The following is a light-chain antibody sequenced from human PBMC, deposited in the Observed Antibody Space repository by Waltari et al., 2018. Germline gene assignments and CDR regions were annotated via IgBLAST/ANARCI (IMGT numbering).Light chain of an antibody. CDR1: QSVGRS. V-gene: IGKV3-20*01. Sequence: EIVLTQSPCTLSLSPGERATLSCRASQSVGRSLAWYQQKPGQAPRLLIYGASSRATGIPDRFSGGGSGTDFSLTISRLEPEDFAAYHCQHYVSLPVTFGQGTKVEIK. CDR2: GAS. CDR3: QHYVSLPVT. J-gene: IGKJ1*01.